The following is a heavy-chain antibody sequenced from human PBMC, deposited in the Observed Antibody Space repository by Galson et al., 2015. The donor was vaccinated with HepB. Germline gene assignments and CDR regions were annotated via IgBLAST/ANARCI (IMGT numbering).Heavy chain of an antibody. CDR1: GFTVSSTY. CDR2: IYSGGDT. J-gene: IGHJ4*02. V-gene: IGHV3-53*01. D-gene: IGHD6-6*01. Sequence: SLRLSCAASGFTVSSTYMSWVRQAPGKGLEWLSVIYSGGDTYYAESVKGRFTISRDNSKNNLYLQMNSLRAADTAVYYCARGTMAARPVGLNYWGQGTLVTVSS. CDR3: ARGTMAARPVGLNY.